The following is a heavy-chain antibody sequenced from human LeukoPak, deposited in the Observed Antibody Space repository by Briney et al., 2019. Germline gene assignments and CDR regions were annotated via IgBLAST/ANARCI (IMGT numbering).Heavy chain of an antibody. CDR2: ISSSGSTI. CDR1: GFTFSTYE. CDR3: ARGPSGYHNT. Sequence: GGSLRLSCAASGFTFSTYEMTWVRQSPGKGLEWVSYISSSGSTIYYADSVKGRFTISRDNSKNTLYLQMNSLRAEDTAVYYCARGPSGYHNTGGQGTLVTVSS. D-gene: IGHD5-12*01. V-gene: IGHV3-48*03. J-gene: IGHJ4*02.